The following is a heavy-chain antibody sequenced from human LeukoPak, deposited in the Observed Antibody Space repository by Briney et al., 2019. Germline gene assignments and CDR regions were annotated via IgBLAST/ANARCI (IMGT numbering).Heavy chain of an antibody. D-gene: IGHD3-9*01. CDR3: ASFRPVLRYFDWHDAFDI. CDR1: GYTFTGYY. V-gene: IGHV1-2*02. Sequence: ASVKVSCKASGYTFTGYYMHWVRQAPGQGLEWMGWINPNSGGTNYAQKFQGRVTMTRDTSISTAYMELSRLRSDDTAVYYRASFRPVLRYFDWHDAFDIWGQGTMVTVSS. J-gene: IGHJ3*02. CDR2: INPNSGGT.